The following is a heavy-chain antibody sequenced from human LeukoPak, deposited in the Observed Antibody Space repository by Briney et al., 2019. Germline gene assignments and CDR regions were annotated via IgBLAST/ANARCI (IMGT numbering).Heavy chain of an antibody. V-gene: IGHV4-39*01. CDR1: GGSISSSSYY. CDR3: ARQKEVAGAFDY. CDR2: IYYSGST. Sequence: PSETLSLTCTVSGGSISSSSYYWGWIRQPPGEGLEWIGSIYYSGSTYYNPSLKSRVTISVDTSKNQFSLKLSSVTAADTAVYYCARQKEVAGAFDYWGQGTLVTVSS. J-gene: IGHJ4*02. D-gene: IGHD6-19*01.